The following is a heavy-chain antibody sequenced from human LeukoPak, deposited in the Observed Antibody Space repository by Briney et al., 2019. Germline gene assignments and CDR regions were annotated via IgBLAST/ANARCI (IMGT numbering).Heavy chain of an antibody. D-gene: IGHD1-26*01. J-gene: IGHJ3*02. CDR1: TFSSYA. Sequence: TFSSYAMSWVRQPPGKGREWIGSIYYSGSTYYNPSLKSRVTISVDTSKNQFSLKLSSVTAADTAVYYCARLKVGEDAFDIWGQGTMVTVSS. CDR2: IYYSGST. CDR3: ARLKVGEDAFDI. V-gene: IGHV4-39*01.